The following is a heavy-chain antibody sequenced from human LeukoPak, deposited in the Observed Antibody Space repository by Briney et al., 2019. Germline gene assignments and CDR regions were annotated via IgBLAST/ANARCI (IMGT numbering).Heavy chain of an antibody. V-gene: IGHV1-46*01. D-gene: IGHD1-26*01. CDR1: GYTFTSYY. CDR2: VNPSGGST. Sequence: ASVKVSCKASGYTFTSYYMHWVRQAPGQGLEWMGIVNPSGGSTSYAQKFQGRVTMTRDTSTSTVYMELSSLRSEDTAVYYCARGRRSGSYRGGLAYWGQGTLVTVSS. CDR3: ARGRRSGSYRGGLAY. J-gene: IGHJ4*02.